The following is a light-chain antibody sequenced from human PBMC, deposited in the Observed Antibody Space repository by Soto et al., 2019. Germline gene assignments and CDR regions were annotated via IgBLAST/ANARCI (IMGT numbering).Light chain of an antibody. V-gene: IGLV2-23*02. CDR3: CSYAGSSSWV. Sequence: QSALTQPASVSGSPGQSITISCTGTSSDVGSYNLVSWYQQHPGKAPKLMIYEVSKRPSGVSNRFSGSKSGNTASLTISGLQGEDEADYYCCSYAGSSSWVFGGGTKRTVL. CDR1: SSDVGSYNL. CDR2: EVS. J-gene: IGLJ3*02.